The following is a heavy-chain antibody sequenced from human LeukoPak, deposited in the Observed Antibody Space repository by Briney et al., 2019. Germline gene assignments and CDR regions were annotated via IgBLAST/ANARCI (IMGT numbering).Heavy chain of an antibody. CDR2: ISWNSGSI. D-gene: IGHD6-19*01. CDR1: GFTFGDYA. CDR3: AKAQGGSGWYGPNWYFDL. J-gene: IGHJ2*01. V-gene: IGHV3-9*03. Sequence: GGSLRLSCAASGFTFGDYAMHWVRQAPGKGLEWVSGISWNSGSIGYADSVKGRFTISRDNAKNSLYLQMNSLRAEDMALYYCAKAQGGSGWYGPNWYFDLWGRGTLVTVSS.